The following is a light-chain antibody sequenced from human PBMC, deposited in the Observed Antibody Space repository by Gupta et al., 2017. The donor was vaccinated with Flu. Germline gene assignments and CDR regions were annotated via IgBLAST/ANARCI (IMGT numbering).Light chain of an antibody. J-gene: IGKJ2*01. CDR2: WAS. CDR3: QLDDTHPMYT. V-gene: IGKV4-1*01. Sequence: DIVLTQSPDSLAVSLGERATINCKSSQSALYTSNNKNYLGWYQQKPGQPPKLLIYWASIREFGVPDRFSGSGYETDFTLTISSRQAEDVAVYYCQLDDTHPMYTFGEGTKVEIK. CDR1: QSALYTSNNKNY.